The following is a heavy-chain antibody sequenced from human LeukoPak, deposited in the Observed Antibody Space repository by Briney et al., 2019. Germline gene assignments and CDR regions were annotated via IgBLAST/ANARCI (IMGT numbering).Heavy chain of an antibody. CDR1: GGTFGSYA. V-gene: IGHV1-69*13. D-gene: IGHD4-17*01. J-gene: IGHJ4*02. CDR2: IIPIFGTA. CDR3: ARGPDYGDYILDY. Sequence: GASVKVSCKASGGTFGSYAISWVRQTPGQGLEWMGGIIPIFGTANYAQKFQGRVTITADESTSTAYMELSSLRSEDTAVYYCARGPDYGDYILDYWGQGTLVTVSS.